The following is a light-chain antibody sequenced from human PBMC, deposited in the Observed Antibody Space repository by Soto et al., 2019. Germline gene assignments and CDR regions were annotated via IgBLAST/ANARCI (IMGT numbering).Light chain of an antibody. CDR2: AAS. CDR1: QSITTH. V-gene: IGKV1-39*01. CDR3: QQGSSDVLS. Sequence: IQMTQSPSSLSASVGDRVTITCRASQSITTHLNWYQLKPGKAPKLLIYAASSLQSGVPSRFSGSGSGTDFTLTISSLQPEDFATYDCQQGSSDVLSFGGGTEVENK. J-gene: IGKJ4*01.